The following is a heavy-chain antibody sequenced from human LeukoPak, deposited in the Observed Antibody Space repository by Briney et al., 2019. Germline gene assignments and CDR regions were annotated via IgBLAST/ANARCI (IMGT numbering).Heavy chain of an antibody. CDR2: ISKDGSRT. CDR1: GFTFSSYW. V-gene: IGHV3-74*01. D-gene: IGHD6-6*01. J-gene: IGHJ4*02. CDR3: ARAVSITARSTGY. Sequence: PGGSLRLSCAASGFTFSSYWMHWVRQAPGKGLVWVSRISKDGSRTDYADSVKGRFTISRDNAKSTLYLQMNSLRAEDTALYYCARAVSITARSTGYWGQGTLVTVSS.